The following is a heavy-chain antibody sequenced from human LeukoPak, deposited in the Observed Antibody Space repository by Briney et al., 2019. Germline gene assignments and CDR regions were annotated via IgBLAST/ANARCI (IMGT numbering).Heavy chain of an antibody. D-gene: IGHD1-26*01. V-gene: IGHV5-51*01. CDR3: ARRWRGSYPLRDFDY. Sequence: GESLKISCKGSGYSFTSYWIGWVRQMPGKGLEWMGIIYPGDSDTRYSPSFQGQVTISADKSISTAYLQWSSLKASDTAMCYCARRWRGSYPLRDFDYWGQGTLVTVSS. CDR2: IYPGDSDT. CDR1: GYSFTSYW. J-gene: IGHJ4*02.